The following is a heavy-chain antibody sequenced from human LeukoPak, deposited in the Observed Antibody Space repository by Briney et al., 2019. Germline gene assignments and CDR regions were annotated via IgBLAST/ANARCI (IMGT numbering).Heavy chain of an antibody. V-gene: IGHV4-34*01. J-gene: IGHJ4*02. D-gene: IGHD1-26*01. CDR2: INHSGST. CDR1: GGSFSGYY. CDR3: ALSYIGGPGYYFDY. Sequence: PSETLSLTCAVYGGSFSGYYWSWIRQPPGKGLEWIGEINHSGSTNYNPSLKSRVTISVDTSKNQFSLKLSSVTAADTAVYYCALSYIGGPGYYFDYWGQGTLVTVSS.